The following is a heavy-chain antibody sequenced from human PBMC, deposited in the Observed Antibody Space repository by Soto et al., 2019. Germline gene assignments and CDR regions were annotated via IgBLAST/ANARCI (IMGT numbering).Heavy chain of an antibody. J-gene: IGHJ4*02. CDR1: GSTSEHFA. D-gene: IGHD2-8*01. V-gene: IGHV3-9*02. CDR2: MSWDRVTF. CDR3: ALSAPDIVLQPSSIHFYS. Sequence: QPGGSLRLSCVASGSTSEHFAMHWVRQSPGKALEWVSGMSWDRVTFGLADSVEGRFTISRDHAKNSVELQMDSLRPGDTAVYYCALSAPDIVLQPSSIHFYSWGQGTLVTSPQ.